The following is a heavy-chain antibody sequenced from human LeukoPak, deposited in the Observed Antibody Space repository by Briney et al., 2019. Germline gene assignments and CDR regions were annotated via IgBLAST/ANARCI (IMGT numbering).Heavy chain of an antibody. CDR2: INPNSGGT. Sequence: AASVKVSCKASGYTFTGYYMHWARQAPGQGLEWMGWINPNSGGTNYAQKFQGRVTMTRDTSISTAYMELSRLRSDDTAVYYCARESGRSHTVTKNWFDPWGQGTLVTVSS. CDR1: GYTFTGYY. D-gene: IGHD4-17*01. J-gene: IGHJ5*02. V-gene: IGHV1-2*02. CDR3: ARESGRSHTVTKNWFDP.